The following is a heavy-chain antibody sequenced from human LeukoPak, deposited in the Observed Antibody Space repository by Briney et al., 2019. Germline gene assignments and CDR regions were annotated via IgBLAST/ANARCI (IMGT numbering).Heavy chain of an antibody. CDR2: ISNSGTAI. Sequence: GGSLRLSCAASGFTFSSYEMNWVRQAPGKGLEWVSYISNSGTAIYYADSVKGRFTISRDDAKSSLYLQMSSLRAEDTAVYYCARAGYSMDTEYFQHWGQGTLVTVSS. CDR3: ARAGYSMDTEYFQH. D-gene: IGHD5-18*01. V-gene: IGHV3-48*03. CDR1: GFTFSSYE. J-gene: IGHJ1*01.